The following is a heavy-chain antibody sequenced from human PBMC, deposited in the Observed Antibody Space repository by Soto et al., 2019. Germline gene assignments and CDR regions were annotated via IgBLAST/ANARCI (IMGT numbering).Heavy chain of an antibody. CDR2: ISYDGSNK. V-gene: IGHV3-30-3*01. CDR1: RFTVSSYA. J-gene: IGHJ4*02. CDR3: ARALGPDFWSGFNDY. Sequence: HGGSLRLSCAASRFTVSSYAMHGVLQAPGKGLEWVAVISYDGSNKYYADSVKGRFTISRDNSKNTLYLQMNSLRAEDTAVYYCARALGPDFWSGFNDYWGQGTLVTVSS. D-gene: IGHD3-3*01.